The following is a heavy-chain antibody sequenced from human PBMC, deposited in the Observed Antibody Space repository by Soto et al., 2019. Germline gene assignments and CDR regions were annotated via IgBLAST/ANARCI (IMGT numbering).Heavy chain of an antibody. J-gene: IGHJ3*02. CDR2: FRSKAYGGTT. V-gene: IGHV3-49*03. CDR1: GFTFGDYA. CDR3: TRSKYCTNGVCCKITMVQRVMGAFDI. D-gene: IGHD2-8*01. Sequence: GSLRLSCTASGFTFGDYAMSWFRQAPGKGLGWVGLFRSKAYGGTTEYAASVKGRFTISSDDSKSIAYLQFNSLKTEDTAVYYCTRSKYCTNGVCCKITMVQRVMGAFDIWGQGTMVTVSS.